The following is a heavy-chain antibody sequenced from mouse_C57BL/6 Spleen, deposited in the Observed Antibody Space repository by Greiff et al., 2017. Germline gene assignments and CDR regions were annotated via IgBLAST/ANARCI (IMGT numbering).Heavy chain of an antibody. D-gene: IGHD2-3*01. CDR1: GYAFSSYW. CDR3: ARGELGYSWFAY. CDR2: IYPGDGDT. V-gene: IGHV1-80*01. J-gene: IGHJ3*01. Sequence: VKLQESGAELVKPGASVKISCKASGYAFSSYWMNWVKQRPGKGLEWIGQIYPGDGDTNYNGKFKGKATLTADKSSSTAYMQLSSLTSEDSAVYFCARGELGYSWFAYWGQGTLVTVSA.